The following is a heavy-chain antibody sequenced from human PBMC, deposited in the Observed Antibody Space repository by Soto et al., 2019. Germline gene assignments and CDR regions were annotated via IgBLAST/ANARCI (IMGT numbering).Heavy chain of an antibody. CDR3: ASRGYSMSHFDY. Sequence: GGSLRLSCAASGFTFSSYNMNWVRQAPGKGLEWVSSISISGSYIYYADSVKGRFTISRDNAKNSLYLQMNSLRAEDTAVYYCASRGYSMSHFDYWRQGTLVTVSS. D-gene: IGHD5-18*01. CDR1: GFTFSSYN. CDR2: ISISGSYI. J-gene: IGHJ4*02. V-gene: IGHV3-21*01.